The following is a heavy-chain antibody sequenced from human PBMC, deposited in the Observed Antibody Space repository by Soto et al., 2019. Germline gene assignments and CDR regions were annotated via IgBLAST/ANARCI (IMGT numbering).Heavy chain of an antibody. Sequence: EVQLLASGGGLIQPGGSLRLSCAASGITFRLYAMNWVRQAPGRGLEWVSGISPNGDGTYYADSVKGRCTISRENSRDTLYLQMNTLRVDDTAVYYCAKGGLTGVDVWGQGTAVTVSS. CDR1: GITFRLYA. CDR3: AKGGLTGVDV. D-gene: IGHD1-26*01. J-gene: IGHJ6*02. V-gene: IGHV3-23*01. CDR2: ISPNGDGT.